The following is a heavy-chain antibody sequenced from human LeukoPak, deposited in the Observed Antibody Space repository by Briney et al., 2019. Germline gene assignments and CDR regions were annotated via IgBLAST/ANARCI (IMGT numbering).Heavy chain of an antibody. V-gene: IGHV3-9*01. CDR1: GFTFDDYA. CDR3: AKGMTMVRGVIIH. Sequence: GGSLRLSCAASGFTFDDYAMHWVRQAPGKGLEWDSGISWNSGSIGYADSVKGRFTISRDNAKNSLYLQMNSLRAEDTALYYCAKGMTMVRGVIIHWGQGTLVTVSS. CDR2: ISWNSGSI. J-gene: IGHJ4*02. D-gene: IGHD3-10*01.